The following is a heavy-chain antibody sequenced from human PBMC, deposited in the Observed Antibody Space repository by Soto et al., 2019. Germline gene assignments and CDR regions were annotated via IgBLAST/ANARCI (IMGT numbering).Heavy chain of an antibody. Sequence: SETLSLTCTVSGGSISSSSYYWGWIRQPPGKGLEWIGSIYYSGSTYYNPSLKSRVTISVDTSKNQFSLKLSSVTAADTAVYYCASLYPDPRTGAYYYYYMDVWGKGTTVTVSS. V-gene: IGHV4-39*01. J-gene: IGHJ6*03. CDR3: ASLYPDPRTGAYYYYYMDV. D-gene: IGHD1-1*01. CDR2: IYYSGST. CDR1: GGSISSSSYY.